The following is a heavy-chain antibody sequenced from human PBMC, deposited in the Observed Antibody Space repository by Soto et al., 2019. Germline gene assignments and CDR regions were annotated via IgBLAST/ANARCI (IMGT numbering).Heavy chain of an antibody. CDR3: ARGDSDLAVSEAAY. D-gene: IGHD2-15*01. Sequence: QMQMQESGPRLVKPSETLSLTCTVSGASITDSYWSWIRQPPEKGLEWIGYIYFSGVATYNPSLTSRATMSRDTSKNEFSLKLTSVTAADTAIYYCARGDSDLAVSEAAYWGQGTLVTVSS. V-gene: IGHV4-59*01. CDR1: GASITDSY. J-gene: IGHJ1*01. CDR2: IYFSGVA.